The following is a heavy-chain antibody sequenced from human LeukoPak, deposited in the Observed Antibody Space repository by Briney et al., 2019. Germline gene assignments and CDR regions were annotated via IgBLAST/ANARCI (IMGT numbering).Heavy chain of an antibody. V-gene: IGHV3-23*01. CDR3: ARDLTGDKGAFDI. J-gene: IGHJ3*02. CDR2: ISGSGGST. D-gene: IGHD7-27*01. CDR1: GFTFSSYA. Sequence: PGGSLRLSCAASGFTFSSYAMSWVRQAPGKGLEWVSAISGSGGSTYYADSVKGRFTISRDNSKNTLYLQMNSLRAEDTAVYYCARDLTGDKGAFDIWGQGTMVTVSS.